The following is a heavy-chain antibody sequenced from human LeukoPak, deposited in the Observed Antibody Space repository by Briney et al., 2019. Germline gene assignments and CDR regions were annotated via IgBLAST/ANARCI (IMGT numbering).Heavy chain of an antibody. CDR3: AREGYDFWSGPRPNWFDP. Sequence: PSETLSLTCTVSGGSISSYYWSWIRQPAGKGLEWIGRIYTSGSTNYNPSLKSRVTMSVDTSKNQFSLKLSSVTAADTAVYYCAREGYDFWSGPRPNWFDPWGQGTLVTVSS. CDR2: IYTSGST. V-gene: IGHV4-4*07. J-gene: IGHJ5*02. D-gene: IGHD3-3*01. CDR1: GGSISSYY.